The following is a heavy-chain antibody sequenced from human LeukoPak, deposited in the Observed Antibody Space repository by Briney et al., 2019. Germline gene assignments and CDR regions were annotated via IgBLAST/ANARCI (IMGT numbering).Heavy chain of an antibody. Sequence: GGSLRLSCAASGFTFSSYAMSWVRQAPGKGLEWVSGISGSGASTYYADSVKGRFTISRDNSRNTLYLQMYSLRAGDTAVYYCAKDPIAAAGPNNWFDPWGQGTLVTVSS. CDR1: GFTFSSYA. CDR2: ISGSGAST. D-gene: IGHD6-13*01. V-gene: IGHV3-23*01. CDR3: AKDPIAAAGPNNWFDP. J-gene: IGHJ5*02.